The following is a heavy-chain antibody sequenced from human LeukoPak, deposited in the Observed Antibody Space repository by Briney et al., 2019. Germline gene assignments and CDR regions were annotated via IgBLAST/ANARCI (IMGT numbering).Heavy chain of an antibody. Sequence: GGSLRLSCAAPGFTFSSYSMNWVRQAPGKGWKWLSSISSSSSYIYYADSVKGRFTISRDNAKNSLYLQMNSLRAEDTAVYYCAREPCGGDCSPYFDYWGQGTLVTVSS. J-gene: IGHJ4*02. V-gene: IGHV3-21*01. CDR2: ISSSSSYI. CDR1: GFTFSSYS. CDR3: AREPCGGDCSPYFDY. D-gene: IGHD2-21*02.